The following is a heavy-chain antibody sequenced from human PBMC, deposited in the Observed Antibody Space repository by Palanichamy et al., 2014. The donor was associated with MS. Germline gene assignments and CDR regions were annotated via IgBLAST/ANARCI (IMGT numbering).Heavy chain of an antibody. Sequence: EVQLVESGGGLVQPGGSLRLSCAASGFTVSSSYMTWVRQAPGKGLEWVSVIYSGGSTYYADSVKGRFTISKDNSKNTPYLQMNSLRAEDTAVYYCARQIVGTTVGDYWGQGTLVTVSS. CDR1: GFTVSSSY. D-gene: IGHD1-26*01. CDR3: ARQIVGTTVGDY. CDR2: IYSGGST. J-gene: IGHJ4*02. V-gene: IGHV3-66*02.